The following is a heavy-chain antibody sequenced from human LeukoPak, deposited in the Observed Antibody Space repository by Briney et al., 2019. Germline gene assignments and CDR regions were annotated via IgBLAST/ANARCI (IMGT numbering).Heavy chain of an antibody. V-gene: IGHV4-34*01. CDR1: GGSFSGYY. D-gene: IGHD5-12*01. J-gene: IGHJ4*02. CDR2: INHSGST. Sequence: SETLSLTCAVYGGSFSGYYWSWIRQPPGKGLEWIGEINHSGSTNYNPSLKSRVTISVDTSKNQFSLKLSSVTAADTAVYYCARGPDIVATMTGDYFDYWGQGTLVTVSS. CDR3: ARGPDIVATMTGDYFDY.